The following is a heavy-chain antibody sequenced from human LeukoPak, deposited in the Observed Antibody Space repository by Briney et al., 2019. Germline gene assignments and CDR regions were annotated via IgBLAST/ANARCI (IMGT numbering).Heavy chain of an antibody. D-gene: IGHD3-3*01. J-gene: IGHJ4*02. CDR1: GFTFSSYS. CDR2: ISRSSSYI. CDR3: ARDPSPPTGYDFWSGYRYFDY. Sequence: GGSLRLSCAASGFTFSSYSMNWVRQAPGKGLEWVASISRSSSYIYYADSVKGRLTISRDNATNSLYLQMNSLRAEDTAVYYCARDPSPPTGYDFWSGYRYFDYWGQGTLVTVSS. V-gene: IGHV3-21*01.